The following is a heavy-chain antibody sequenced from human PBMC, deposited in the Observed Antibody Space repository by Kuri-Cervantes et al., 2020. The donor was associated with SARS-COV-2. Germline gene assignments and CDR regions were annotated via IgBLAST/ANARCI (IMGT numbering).Heavy chain of an antibody. CDR3: ARDKSGSYLTYYDY. V-gene: IGHV3-30-3*01. Sequence: GGSLRLSCEVSGFLFSASAIHWVRQAPGKGLEWVAVISYDGSNKYYADSVKGRFTISRDNSKNTLYLQMNSLRAEDTAVYYCARDKSGSYLTYYDYWGQGTLVTVSS. J-gene: IGHJ4*02. D-gene: IGHD1-26*01. CDR2: ISYDGSNK. CDR1: GFLFSASA.